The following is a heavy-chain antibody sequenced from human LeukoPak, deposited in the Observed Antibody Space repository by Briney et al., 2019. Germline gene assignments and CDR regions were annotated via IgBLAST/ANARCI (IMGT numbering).Heavy chain of an antibody. CDR3: AKEVRRWLQWHNAFDV. V-gene: IGHV3-30*18. CDR1: GLTFSSYG. D-gene: IGHD5-24*01. Sequence: GGSLRLSCAASGLTFSSYGMHWVRQAPGKGLEWVAVISDDGSNKYYADSVKGRFTISRDNSTKTLYLQMNSLRAEDTAVYYCAKEVRRWLQWHNAFDVWGQGTMVTVSS. J-gene: IGHJ3*01. CDR2: ISDDGSNK.